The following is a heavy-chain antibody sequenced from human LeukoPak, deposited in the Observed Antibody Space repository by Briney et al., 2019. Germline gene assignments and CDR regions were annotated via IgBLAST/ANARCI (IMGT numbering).Heavy chain of an antibody. CDR3: VRDRGTYRPIDY. CDR1: AFSLNAYN. V-gene: IGHV3-21*04. J-gene: IGHJ4*02. D-gene: IGHD1-26*01. Sequence: GGSLRLSCAASAFSLNAYNMNWVRQAPGKGLEWVSSISYTGTYIYYADSVKGRFTISRDNAQNSLYLQMNNLRPEDTAIYYCVRDRGTYRPIDYWGQGTLVTVSS. CDR2: ISYTGTYI.